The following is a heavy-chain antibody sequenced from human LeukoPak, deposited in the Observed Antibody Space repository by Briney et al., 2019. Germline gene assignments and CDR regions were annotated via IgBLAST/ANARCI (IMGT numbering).Heavy chain of an antibody. D-gene: IGHD6-13*01. CDR1: AFTFVRYA. J-gene: IGHJ6*03. CDR3: VRDPSYGSSWYYYMDV. Sequence: PGGSLRLSCAASAFTFVRYAMRWVRQAPGKGRGWVSYISSSSFKIGYADSVTGPFTISRDNSKNSLYLQMDSLRVEDAAVYYCVRDPSYGSSWYYYMDVWGKGTTVTVSS. CDR2: ISSSSFKI. V-gene: IGHV3-48*04.